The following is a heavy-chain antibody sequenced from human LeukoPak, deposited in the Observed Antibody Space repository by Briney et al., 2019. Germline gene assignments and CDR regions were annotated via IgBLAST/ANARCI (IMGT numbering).Heavy chain of an antibody. CDR1: GYSFTSYW. CDR2: IYPGDSDT. Sequence: GESLKISCRGSGYSFTSYWIGWVRQMPGKGLEWMGIIYPGDSDTTYSSSFQGQVTISADKSINTAYLQWSSLKASDTAMYYCATSESQTKFDYWGQGTLVTVSS. J-gene: IGHJ4*02. CDR3: ATSESQTKFDY. D-gene: IGHD1/OR15-1a*01. V-gene: IGHV5-51*01.